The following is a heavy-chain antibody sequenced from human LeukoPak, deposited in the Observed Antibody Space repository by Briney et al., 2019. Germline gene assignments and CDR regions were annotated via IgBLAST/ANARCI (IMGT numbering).Heavy chain of an antibody. J-gene: IGHJ4*02. Sequence: PGGSLRLSCAASGFTFSSYAMHWVRQAPGKGLEWVAIISYDGSNKYYADSVKGRFTISRDNSKNTLYLQMNSLRPEDTAVYYCARDREGGLGYLDYWGQGSLVTVSS. V-gene: IGHV3-30-3*01. D-gene: IGHD2-15*01. CDR3: ARDREGGLGYLDY. CDR1: GFTFSSYA. CDR2: ISYDGSNK.